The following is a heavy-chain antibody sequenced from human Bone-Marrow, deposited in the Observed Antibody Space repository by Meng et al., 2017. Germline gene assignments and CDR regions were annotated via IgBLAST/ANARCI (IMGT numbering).Heavy chain of an antibody. D-gene: IGHD4-11*01. J-gene: IGHJ4*02. CDR2: INHSGST. CDR3: ARCPTTMAHDFDY. V-gene: IGHV4-34*01. CDR1: GGSFSDYY. Sequence: QVQLQQLGAGLLKPSETLSLSFVVSGGSFSDYYWSWIRQLPVKGLEWIGEINHSGSTNSNPSLESRATISVETSHNNLSLKLSVVTAADSAVYYCARCPTTMAHDFDYWGQGTLVTVSS.